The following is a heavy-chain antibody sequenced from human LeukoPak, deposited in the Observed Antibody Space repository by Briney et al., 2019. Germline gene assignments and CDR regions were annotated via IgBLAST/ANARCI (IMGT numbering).Heavy chain of an antibody. CDR2: IYHGGST. D-gene: IGHD6-19*01. Sequence: SQTLSLTCAVSGGSISSGGYSWSWIRQPPGKGLEWIGYIYHGGSTYYNPSLKSRVTISVDTSKSQFSLKLSSVTAADTAVYYCARVGARGSGLLSWFDPWGQGTLVTVSS. J-gene: IGHJ5*02. CDR3: ARVGARGSGLLSWFDP. CDR1: GGSISSGGYS. V-gene: IGHV4-30-2*01.